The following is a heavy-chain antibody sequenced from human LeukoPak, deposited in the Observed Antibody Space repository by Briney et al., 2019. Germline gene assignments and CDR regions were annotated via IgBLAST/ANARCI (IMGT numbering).Heavy chain of an antibody. CDR1: GGTFSSYA. D-gene: IGHD2-2*02. J-gene: IGHJ4*02. Sequence: GSSVKVSCKASGGTFSSYAISWVRQAPGQGLEWMGGIIPIFGTANYAQKFQGRVTITADESTSTACMELSSLRSEDTAVYYCARESETPPDCSSTSCYTGVFDYWGQGTLVTVSS. CDR3: ARESETPPDCSSTSCYTGVFDY. CDR2: IIPIFGTA. V-gene: IGHV1-69*01.